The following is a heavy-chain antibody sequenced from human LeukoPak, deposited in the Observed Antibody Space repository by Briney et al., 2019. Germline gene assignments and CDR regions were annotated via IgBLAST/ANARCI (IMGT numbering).Heavy chain of an antibody. CDR3: ARLADYVPVY. CDR2: VHHSGRT. Sequence: PSETLSLTCTVSGYSISTNYSWGWIRQPPGKGLEWIGSVHHSGRTYYNPSLKSRLTISLETSKNHFSLKLSSVTSADTAVYYCARLADYVPVYWGQGSLVTVSS. J-gene: IGHJ4*02. D-gene: IGHD4-17*01. CDR1: GYSISTNYS. V-gene: IGHV4-38-2*02.